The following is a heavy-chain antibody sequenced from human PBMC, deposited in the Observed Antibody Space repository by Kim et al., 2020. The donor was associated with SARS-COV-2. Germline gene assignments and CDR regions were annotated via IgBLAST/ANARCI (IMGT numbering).Heavy chain of an antibody. CDR3: AGPRPITMVRGVMHKDYYGMDV. V-gene: IGHV1-69*04. CDR1: GGTFSTYA. Sequence: SVKVSCKASGGTFSTYAVSWVRQAPGQGLEWMGRITPILGIANYAQKFQGRVTITADKSTSTAYMELSSLRSEDTAVFYCAGPRPITMVRGVMHKDYYGMDVWGQGTTVIVSS. J-gene: IGHJ6*02. CDR2: ITPILGIA. D-gene: IGHD3-10*01.